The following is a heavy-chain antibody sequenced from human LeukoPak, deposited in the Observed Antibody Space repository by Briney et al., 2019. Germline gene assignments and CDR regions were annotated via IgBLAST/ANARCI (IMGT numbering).Heavy chain of an antibody. V-gene: IGHV1-8*01. CDR3: ARSLIRSRAFDI. J-gene: IGHJ3*02. Sequence: ASVKVSCKASGYTFTSYDINWVRQATGQGLEWMGWMNPNSGNTGYAQKFQGRVTMTRNTSISTAYMELSSLRSEGTAVYYCARSLIRSRAFDIWGQGTMVTVSS. CDR1: GYTFTSYD. D-gene: IGHD3-16*01. CDR2: MNPNSGNT.